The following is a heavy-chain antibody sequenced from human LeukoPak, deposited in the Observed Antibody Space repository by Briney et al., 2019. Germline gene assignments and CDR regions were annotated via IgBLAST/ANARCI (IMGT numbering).Heavy chain of an antibody. Sequence: PSETLSLTCAVYGGSFSGYYWSWIRQPPGKGLEWIGEINHSGSTNYNPSLKSRVTISVDTSKNQFSLKLSSVTAADTAVYYCARVRGGWGSYYFDYWGQGTLVTVSS. CDR3: ARVRGGWGSYYFDY. CDR2: INHSGST. D-gene: IGHD6-19*01. V-gene: IGHV4-34*01. J-gene: IGHJ4*02. CDR1: GGSFSGYY.